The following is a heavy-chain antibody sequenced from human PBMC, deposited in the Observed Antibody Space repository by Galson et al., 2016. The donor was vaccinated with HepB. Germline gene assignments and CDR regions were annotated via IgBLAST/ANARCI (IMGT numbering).Heavy chain of an antibody. V-gene: IGHV3-15*01. J-gene: IGHJ4*02. CDR3: NTRSPGWGEVNDH. D-gene: IGHD6-19*01. CDR2: IKHKDDGGTT. CDR1: GFAFSNAW. Sequence: LRLSCAASGFAFSNAWMNWVRQAPGKGLEWIGRIKHKDDGGTTDYAAPLKGRFTISRDDSKNTLYLQMNSLRNEDTGMYYCNTRSPGWGEVNDHWGQGTLVIVSS.